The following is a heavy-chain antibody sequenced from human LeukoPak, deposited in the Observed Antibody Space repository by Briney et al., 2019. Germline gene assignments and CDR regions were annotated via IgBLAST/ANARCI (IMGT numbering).Heavy chain of an antibody. CDR2: ISAYNGNT. Sequence: ASVKVSCKASGYTFTSYGISWVRQAPGQGLEWMGWISAYNGNTNYAQKLQGRVTMTTDTSTSTAYMELRSLRSDDTAVYYCARNLRGVERHPIDYWGQGTLVTVSS. V-gene: IGHV1-18*01. D-gene: IGHD2-21*01. CDR1: GYTFTSYG. J-gene: IGHJ4*02. CDR3: ARNLRGVERHPIDY.